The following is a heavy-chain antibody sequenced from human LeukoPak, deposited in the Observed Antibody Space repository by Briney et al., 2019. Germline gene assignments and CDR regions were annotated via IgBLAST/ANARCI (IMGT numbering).Heavy chain of an antibody. J-gene: IGHJ3*02. D-gene: IGHD2-21*02. CDR2: IYYSGST. CDR1: GGSISSYY. Sequence: SETLSLTCTVSGGSISSYYWSWIRQPPGKGLEWIGYIYYSGSTNYNPSLKSRVTISVDTSKNQFSLKLSSVTAADTAVYYCAGSLAYCGGDCYYDAFDIWGQGTMVTVSS. V-gene: IGHV4-59*01. CDR3: AGSLAYCGGDCYYDAFDI.